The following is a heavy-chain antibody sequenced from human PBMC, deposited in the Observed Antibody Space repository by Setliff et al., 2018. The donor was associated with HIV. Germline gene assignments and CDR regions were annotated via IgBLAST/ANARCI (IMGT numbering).Heavy chain of an antibody. J-gene: IGHJ6*03. CDR3: ARDSSEDYDIWTGEYHYMDV. Sequence: ASVKVSCKAFGYNFTRYSLNWVRQAPGQGLEWLGWINTNTWDPTYAQAFTGRLVFSLDTALSTAYLEISDLKTEDSSVYYCARDSSEDYDIWTGEYHYMDVWGTGTTGT. CDR2: INTNTWDP. D-gene: IGHD3-9*01. CDR1: GYNFTRYS. V-gene: IGHV7-4-1*02.